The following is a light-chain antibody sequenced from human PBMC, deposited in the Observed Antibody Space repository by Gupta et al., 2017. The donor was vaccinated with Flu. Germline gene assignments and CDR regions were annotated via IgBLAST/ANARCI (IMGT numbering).Light chain of an antibody. V-gene: IGKV1-16*01. J-gene: IGKJ2*01. CDR2: AAS. Sequence: PSSLSASVGDRVTVTCQASQDIDNYLAWFQQRPGRAPKFLIYAASTLQSGVPPRFSGSGSGTLFVLSINGLQPEDFATYYCRQYDKYPRTFGQGTKLEIK. CDR1: QDIDNY. CDR3: RQYDKYPRT.